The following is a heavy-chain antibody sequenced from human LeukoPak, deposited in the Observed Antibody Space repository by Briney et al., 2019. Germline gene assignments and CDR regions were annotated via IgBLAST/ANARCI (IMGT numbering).Heavy chain of an antibody. V-gene: IGHV3-30*03. D-gene: IGHD3-10*01. CDR3: AGDMVRGVINHPGDY. CDR1: GFTFSSYG. Sequence: GRSLRLSCAASGFTFSSYGMHWVRQAPGKGLEWVAVISYDGSNKYYADSVKGRFTISRDNSKNTLYLQMNSLRAEDTAVYYCAGDMVRGVINHPGDYWGQGTLVTVSS. J-gene: IGHJ4*02. CDR2: ISYDGSNK.